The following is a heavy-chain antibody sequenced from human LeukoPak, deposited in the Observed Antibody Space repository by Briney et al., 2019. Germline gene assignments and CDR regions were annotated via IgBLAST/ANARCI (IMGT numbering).Heavy chain of an antibody. V-gene: IGHV1-69*13. D-gene: IGHD5-18*01. Sequence: SVKVSCKASGYTFTSYGISWVRQAPGQGLEWMGGIIPIFGTANYAQKFQGRVTITADESTSTAYMELSSLRSEDTAVYYCALGSAMVTSRDYWGQGTLVTVSS. J-gene: IGHJ4*02. CDR3: ALGSAMVTSRDY. CDR1: GYTFTSYG. CDR2: IIPIFGTA.